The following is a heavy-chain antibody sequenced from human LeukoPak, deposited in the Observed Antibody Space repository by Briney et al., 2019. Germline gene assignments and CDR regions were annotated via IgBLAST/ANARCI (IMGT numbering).Heavy chain of an antibody. Sequence: GGSLRLSCAASGFTFSSYSMTWVRQAPGKGLEWVSSISSSSSSYIYYADSVKGRFTISRDNAKNSLYLQMNSLRAEDTAVYYCARDRRDSSGYLILVSFDYWGQGTLVTVSS. V-gene: IGHV3-21*01. CDR2: ISSSSSSYI. CDR1: GFTFSSYS. D-gene: IGHD3-22*01. CDR3: ARDRRDSSGYLILVSFDY. J-gene: IGHJ4*02.